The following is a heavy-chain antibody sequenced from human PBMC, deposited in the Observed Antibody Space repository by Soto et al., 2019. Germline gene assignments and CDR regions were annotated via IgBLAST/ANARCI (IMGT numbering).Heavy chain of an antibody. D-gene: IGHD3-10*01. V-gene: IGHV1-69*01. CDR2: IIPLFGAA. CDR3: ASVDFGSQSRRRDYSNYGMDV. CDR1: GGTFSSYG. J-gene: IGHJ6*02. Sequence: QVQLVQSGAEVKKPGSSVKVSCKASGGTFSSYGISWMRQAPGQGLEWMGGIIPLFGAANYSHRFQGRVTITADDSTSTGYMELSSLRSEDTAFYFCASVDFGSQSRRRDYSNYGMDVWGLGTMVTVSS.